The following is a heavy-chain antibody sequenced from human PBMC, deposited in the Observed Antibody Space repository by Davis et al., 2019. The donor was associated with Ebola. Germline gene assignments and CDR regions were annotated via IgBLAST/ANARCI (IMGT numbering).Heavy chain of an antibody. V-gene: IGHV3-74*01. J-gene: IGHJ5*02. CDR1: GFTFSSYW. CDR2: INNDGSIT. CDR3: ATTSLT. Sequence: GESLKISCAASGFTFSSYWMNWVRQAPGKGLVWVSNINNDGSITGYADSVKGRFTISRDNAKSTLYLQMNSLRVEDTAVYYCATTSLTWGQGTLVTVFS. D-gene: IGHD6-6*01.